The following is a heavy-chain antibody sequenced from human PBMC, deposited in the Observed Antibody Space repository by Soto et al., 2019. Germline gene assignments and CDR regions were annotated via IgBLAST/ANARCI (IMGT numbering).Heavy chain of an antibody. J-gene: IGHJ4*02. CDR2: ISSSSSTI. V-gene: IGHV3-48*02. CDR1: GFTFSSYS. Sequence: PGGSLRLSCAASGFTFSSYSMNWVRQAPGKGLEWVSYISSSSSTIYYADSVKGRFTISRDNAKNSLYLQMNSLRDEDTAVYYCARDLEMTTVTTSFSWGQGXLVTVSS. D-gene: IGHD4-17*01. CDR3: ARDLEMTTVTTSFS.